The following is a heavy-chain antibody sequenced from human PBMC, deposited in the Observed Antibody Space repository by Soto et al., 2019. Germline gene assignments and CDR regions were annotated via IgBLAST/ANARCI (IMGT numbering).Heavy chain of an antibody. CDR2: IKIKTDGGTT. CDR3: TTDPWPNYYDSSGYYPFDY. V-gene: IGHV3-15*07. J-gene: IGHJ4*02. Sequence: GGSLRLSWGASGCTFSNVWMNWVRQAPGKGLEWVGRIKIKTDGGTTDYAAPVKGRFTISRDDSKNTLYLQMNSLKTEDTAVYYCTTDPWPNYYDSSGYYPFDYWGQGTLVTVSS. CDR1: GCTFSNVW. D-gene: IGHD3-22*01.